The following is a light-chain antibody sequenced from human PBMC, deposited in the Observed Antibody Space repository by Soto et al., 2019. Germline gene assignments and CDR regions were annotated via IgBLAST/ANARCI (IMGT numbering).Light chain of an antibody. J-gene: IGKJ1*01. CDR1: QSVGSGY. V-gene: IGKV3-20*01. CDR2: GPS. CDR3: QQFGSAPRT. Sequence: ETVLTQSPGTLSLSPGERATLSCWASQSVGSGYLAWYQRKPGQAPRLLIYGPSNRATGVPDRFIGGGSGTDFTLTISRLEPEDFAVYYCQQFGSAPRTFGQGNKVDI.